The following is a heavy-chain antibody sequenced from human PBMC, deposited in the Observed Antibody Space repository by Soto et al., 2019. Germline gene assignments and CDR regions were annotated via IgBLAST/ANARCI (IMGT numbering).Heavy chain of an antibody. J-gene: IGHJ4*02. V-gene: IGHV3-48*02. CDR2: ISHKSSVI. D-gene: IGHD4-17*01. CDR3: SRDPYSSTTGTIMDY. CDR1: GFTFSNYA. Sequence: EVQLVESGGGLVQPGGSLRLSCAASGFTFSNYAMNWVRQAPGKGLEWVSYISHKSSVIYHADSVKGRFTISRDNAKNSLYLQMNSLRDEDTAVFYCSRDPYSSTTGTIMDYWGQGTLVTVSS.